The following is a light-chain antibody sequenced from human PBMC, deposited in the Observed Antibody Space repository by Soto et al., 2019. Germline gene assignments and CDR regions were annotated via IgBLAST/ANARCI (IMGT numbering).Light chain of an antibody. CDR2: GAS. CDR1: QSVSSD. Sequence: EIVLRQSPGTLSLAPGERASLSCRASQSVSSDSLAWYQQKPGQAPRLLIYGASTRATGFPARFSGSGSGTEFTLTISSLQSEDFAVYYCQQYNNWPITFGQGTRLEIK. CDR3: QQYNNWPIT. J-gene: IGKJ5*01. V-gene: IGKV3-15*01.